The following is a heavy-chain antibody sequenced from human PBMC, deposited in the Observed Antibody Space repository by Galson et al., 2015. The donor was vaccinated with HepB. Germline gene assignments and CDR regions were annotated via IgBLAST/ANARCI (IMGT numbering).Heavy chain of an antibody. D-gene: IGHD2-8*01. V-gene: IGHV3-30*18. CDR3: AQGGCTSGACSLDS. Sequence: SLRLSCAASGFTFSAYAMDWVRQAPGKGLEWLAVISYDGDKTYYSDSVKGRFTISRDNANNTLNLQMNSLRDDDSAVYYCAQGGCTSGACSLDSWGQGTLVTVSA. CDR1: GFTFSAYA. CDR2: ISYDGDKT. J-gene: IGHJ4*02.